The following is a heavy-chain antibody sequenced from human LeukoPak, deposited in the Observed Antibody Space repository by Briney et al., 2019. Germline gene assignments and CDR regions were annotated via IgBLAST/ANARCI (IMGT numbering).Heavy chain of an antibody. V-gene: IGHV1-24*01. CDR1: GYSLNSLS. D-gene: IGHD4-17*01. CDR3: AKSHGDYGLLDY. Sequence: ASVKVSCKVSGYSLNSLSLHWVRQAPGKRLEWMGGFDPEDGEPNYAQKFQGRLSMTEDTSKDTGYMELRTLRSEDTALYYCAKSHGDYGLLDYWGQGTLVSVSS. J-gene: IGHJ4*02. CDR2: FDPEDGEP.